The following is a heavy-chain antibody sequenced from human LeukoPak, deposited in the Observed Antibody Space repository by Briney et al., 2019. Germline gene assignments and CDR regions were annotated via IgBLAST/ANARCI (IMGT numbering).Heavy chain of an antibody. Sequence: GGSLRLSCAASGFTFSSSNMHWVRQAPGKGLEWVSFISGTTTAIYYADSVKGRFTISRDIARKSLYLQMNSLRDEDTAVYYCTTDTRTGVWYDSSGYSITGFDYWGQGTLVTVSS. D-gene: IGHD3-22*01. J-gene: IGHJ4*02. CDR2: ISGTTTAI. V-gene: IGHV3-48*02. CDR1: GFTFSSSN. CDR3: TTDTRTGVWYDSSGYSITGFDY.